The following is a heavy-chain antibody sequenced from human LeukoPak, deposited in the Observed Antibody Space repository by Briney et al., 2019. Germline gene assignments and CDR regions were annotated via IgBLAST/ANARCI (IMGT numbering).Heavy chain of an antibody. V-gene: IGHV4-34*01. J-gene: IGHJ4*02. CDR1: GGSFSGYY. D-gene: IGHD1/OR15-1a*01. Sequence: PSETLSLTCAVYGGSFSGYYWSWIRQPPGKGLEWIGEINHSGSTNYNPSLKSRVTISVDTSKNQFSLKLSSVTAADTAVYYCARGPLRDGPREHLYYFDYWGQGTLVTVS. CDR3: ARGPLRDGPREHLYYFDY. CDR2: INHSGST.